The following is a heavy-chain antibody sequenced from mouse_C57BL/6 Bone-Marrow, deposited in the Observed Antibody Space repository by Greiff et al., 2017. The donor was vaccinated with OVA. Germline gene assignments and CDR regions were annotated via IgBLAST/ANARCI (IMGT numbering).Heavy chain of an antibody. D-gene: IGHD1-1*01. CDR2: INYDGSST. CDR3: ARDGATVVATKGYWYFDV. Sequence: EVQRVESEGGLVQPGSSMKLSCTASGFTFSDYYMAWVRQVPEKGLEWVANINYDGSSTYYLDSLKSRFIISRDNAKNILYLQMSSLKSEDTATYYCARDGATVVATKGYWYFDVWGTGTTVTVSS. CDR1: GFTFSDYY. V-gene: IGHV5-16*01. J-gene: IGHJ1*03.